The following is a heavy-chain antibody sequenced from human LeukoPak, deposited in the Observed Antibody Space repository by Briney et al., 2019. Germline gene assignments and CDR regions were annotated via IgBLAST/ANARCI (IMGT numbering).Heavy chain of an antibody. J-gene: IGHJ4*02. D-gene: IGHD3-22*01. CDR2: FDPEDGET. CDR1: GYTLTELS. CDR3: ATGRWLLLLFDY. V-gene: IGHV1-24*01. Sequence: ASVKVSCKVSGYTLTELSMHWVRQAPGKGLEWMGGFDPEDGETIYAQKFQGRVTMTEDTSTDTAYMELSSLRSEDTAVHYCATGRWLLLLFDYWGQGTLVTVSS.